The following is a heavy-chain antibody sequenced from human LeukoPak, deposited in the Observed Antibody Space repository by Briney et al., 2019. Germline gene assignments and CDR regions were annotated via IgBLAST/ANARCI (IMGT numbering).Heavy chain of an antibody. CDR1: GFTFSSYT. V-gene: IGHV3-30*09. J-gene: IGHJ4*02. Sequence: GGSLRLSCAASGFTFSSYTFYWFRQAPGKGLEWLASVSVEGIGRYFPGSVEGRFAISRDDSKKSVFLQMSNLRPEDTAVYFCATVTKVDFDYWGQGTLVTASS. CDR3: ATVTKVDFDY. CDR2: VSVEGIGR. D-gene: IGHD4-11*01.